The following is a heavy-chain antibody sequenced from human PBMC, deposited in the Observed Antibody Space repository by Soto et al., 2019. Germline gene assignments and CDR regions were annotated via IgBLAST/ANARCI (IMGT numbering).Heavy chain of an antibody. V-gene: IGHV4-59*01. CDR1: GGSISSYY. D-gene: IGHD3-10*01. J-gene: IGHJ4*02. Sequence: QVQLQESGPGLVKPSETLPLTCTVSGGSISSYYWSWIRQPPGKGLEWIGYIYYSGSTNYNPSLKSRVTISADTSKNQFSLKLSSVTAADTAVYYCARVNTMVRDFDYWGQGTLVTVSS. CDR2: IYYSGST. CDR3: ARVNTMVRDFDY.